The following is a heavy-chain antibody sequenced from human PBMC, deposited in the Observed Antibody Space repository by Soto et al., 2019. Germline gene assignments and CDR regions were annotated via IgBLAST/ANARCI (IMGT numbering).Heavy chain of an antibody. CDR3: ATERANYYDTSGFPHNYYFDY. Sequence: GGSLRLSCAASGFTVTNAWMSWVRQAPGKGLDWVGRIKSKSDGGTTDYAAPVKDRFTISRDDSKNTLYLQMNSLKTEDAAVYYCATERANYYDTSGFPHNYYFDYWGQGTLVTVSS. J-gene: IGHJ4*02. D-gene: IGHD3-22*01. V-gene: IGHV3-15*01. CDR1: GFTVTNAW. CDR2: IKSKSDGGTT.